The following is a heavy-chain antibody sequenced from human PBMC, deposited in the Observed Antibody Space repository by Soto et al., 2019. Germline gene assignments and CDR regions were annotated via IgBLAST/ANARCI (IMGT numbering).Heavy chain of an antibody. V-gene: IGHV4-59*11. J-gene: IGHJ4*02. CDR1: GGSLSRHY. CDR3: ARQTTTMTTFDN. CDR2: IYYSGST. Sequence: SETLSLTCAVSGGSLSRHYWSWYRQPPGKGLEWIGYIYYSGSTNYNPSLKSRVTISVDTSKNQFSLKVSSVTAADRAVYYCARQTTTMTTFDNWDQGTLLTVFS. D-gene: IGHD4-17*01.